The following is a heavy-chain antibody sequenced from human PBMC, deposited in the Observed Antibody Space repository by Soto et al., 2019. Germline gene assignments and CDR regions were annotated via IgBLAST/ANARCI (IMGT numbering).Heavy chain of an antibody. Sequence: SETLSLTCTVSGGSISSYYWSWIRQPPGKGLEWIGYIYYSGSTNYNPSLKSRVTISVDTSKNQFSLKLSSVTAADTAVYYCARNYYDSSGYSGMDVWGQGTTVTVSS. V-gene: IGHV4-59*08. CDR3: ARNYYDSSGYSGMDV. CDR1: GGSISSYY. D-gene: IGHD3-22*01. CDR2: IYYSGST. J-gene: IGHJ6*02.